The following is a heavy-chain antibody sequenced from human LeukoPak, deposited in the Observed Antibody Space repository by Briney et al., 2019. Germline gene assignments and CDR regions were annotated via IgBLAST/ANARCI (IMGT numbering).Heavy chain of an antibody. V-gene: IGHV4-39*01. J-gene: IGHJ4*02. CDR2: IYYSGST. D-gene: IGHD1-14*01. CDR1: GGSISSSSYY. CDR3: AELPELGSFDY. Sequence: SETLSLTCTVSGGSISSSSYYWGWLRQPPGKGLEWIGSIYYSGSTYYNPSLESRVTISVDTSKNQFSLKLSSVTAADTAVYYCAELPELGSFDYWGQGTLVTVSS.